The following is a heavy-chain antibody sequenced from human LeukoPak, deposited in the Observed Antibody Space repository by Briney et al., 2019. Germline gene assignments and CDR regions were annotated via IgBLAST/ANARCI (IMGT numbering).Heavy chain of an antibody. J-gene: IGHJ5*02. V-gene: IGHV1-69*06. CDR3: ARAEWGNYDILTGYHSLGWFDP. D-gene: IGHD3-9*01. CDR1: GGTFSSYA. Sequence: GASVKVSCKASGGTFSSYAISWVRQAPGQGLEWMGGIIPIFGTANYAQKFQGRVTITADKSTSTACMELSSLRSEDTAVYYCARAEWGNYDILTGYHSLGWFDPWGQGTLVTVSP. CDR2: IIPIFGTA.